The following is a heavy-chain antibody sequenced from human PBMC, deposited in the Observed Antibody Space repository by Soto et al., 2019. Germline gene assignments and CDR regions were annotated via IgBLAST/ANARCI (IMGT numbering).Heavy chain of an antibody. J-gene: IGHJ4*02. Sequence: PGGSLRLSCAASGFTFSSYWMSWVRQAPGKGLEWVANIKQDGSEKYYVDSVKGRFTISRDNAKNSLYLQMNSLRAEDTAVYYCARDSDIVVVPAAMTIDYWGQGT. V-gene: IGHV3-7*05. CDR3: ARDSDIVVVPAAMTIDY. CDR2: IKQDGSEK. D-gene: IGHD2-2*01. CDR1: GFTFSSYW.